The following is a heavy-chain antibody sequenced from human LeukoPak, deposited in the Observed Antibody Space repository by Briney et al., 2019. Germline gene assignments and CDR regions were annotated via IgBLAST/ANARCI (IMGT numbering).Heavy chain of an antibody. CDR3: ARLVTGYVVGP. Sequence: SETLSLTCTVSGGSISSYYWSWIRQPPGKGLEWIGYIYYSGSTNYNPSLKSRVTISVDTSKNQFSLKLSSVTAADTAVYYCARLVTGYVVGPWGQGTLVTVSS. J-gene: IGHJ5*02. V-gene: IGHV4-59*08. CDR2: IYYSGST. CDR1: GGSISSYY. D-gene: IGHD3-9*01.